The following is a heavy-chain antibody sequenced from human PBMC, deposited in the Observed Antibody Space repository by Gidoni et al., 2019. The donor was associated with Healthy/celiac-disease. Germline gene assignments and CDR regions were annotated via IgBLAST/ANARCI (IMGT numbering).Heavy chain of an antibody. D-gene: IGHD3-10*01. CDR1: AYTFTSYD. J-gene: IGHJ5*02. CDR2: RNPNSGNT. Sequence: QLQLVQAGAEVKKPAASETVSCKASAYTFTSYDINWGRQATGQGLEWIGWRNPNSGNTGWAQKSQGRVTMSRNTAISTAYMELSRLRSEDTAVYYCAGRFRLLWFGALVRWFDPWGQGTLVTVSS. V-gene: IGHV1-8*01. CDR3: AGRFRLLWFGALVRWFDP.